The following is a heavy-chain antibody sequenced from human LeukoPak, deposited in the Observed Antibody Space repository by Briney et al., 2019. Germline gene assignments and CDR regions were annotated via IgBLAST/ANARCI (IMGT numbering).Heavy chain of an antibody. J-gene: IGHJ5*02. V-gene: IGHV3-73*01. CDR2: IRTKSNNYAT. CDR3: ANYDNSGNYYVNH. D-gene: IGHD3-22*01. Sequence: GGSLRLSCAASGFTFSGSAMRWVRQASGKGLEWVGRIRTKSNNYATTYGASVKGRFTISRDDSKNTAYLQMNSLKTEDTAVYYCANYDNSGNYYVNHWGQGTLVTVSS. CDR1: GFTFSGSA.